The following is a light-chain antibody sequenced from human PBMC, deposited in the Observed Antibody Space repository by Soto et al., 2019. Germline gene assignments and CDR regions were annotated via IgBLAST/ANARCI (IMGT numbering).Light chain of an antibody. CDR2: RNN. V-gene: IGLV1-47*01. Sequence: QSVLTQPPSASRTPGQRVTISCSGSSSNIGSNYVYWYQQLPGTAPKLLIYRNNQRPSGVPDRFSGSKSGTSASLAISGLRSEDEADYYCAAWDDSLWGVFGGGTKLTVL. CDR1: SSNIGSNY. J-gene: IGLJ3*02. CDR3: AAWDDSLWGV.